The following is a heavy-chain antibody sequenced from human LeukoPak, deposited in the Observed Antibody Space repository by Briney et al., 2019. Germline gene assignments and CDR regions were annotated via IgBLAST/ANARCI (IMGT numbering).Heavy chain of an antibody. V-gene: IGHV1-69*13. J-gene: IGHJ4*02. CDR1: GGTFSSYA. CDR3: ARSHYYDILTGYAFDY. Sequence: SVNVSCKASGGTFSSYAISWVRQAPGQGREWMGGIIPIFGTANYAQKFQGRVTITADESTSTAYMERSSLRSEDTAVYYCARSHYYDILTGYAFDYWGQGTPVTVSS. D-gene: IGHD3-9*01. CDR2: IIPIFGTA.